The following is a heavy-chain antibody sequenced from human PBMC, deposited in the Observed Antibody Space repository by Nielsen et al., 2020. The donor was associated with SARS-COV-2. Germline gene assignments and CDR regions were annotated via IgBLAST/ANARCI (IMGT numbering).Heavy chain of an antibody. Sequence: GGSLRLSCAASGFTFDDYAMHWVRQTPGKGLEWVSVISWNSGKIDYAESVKGRFTISRDNAKNSLYLQMNSLRGEDTAMYYCTRLGGAGDFDFWGQGTLVTVSS. D-gene: IGHD6-13*01. V-gene: IGHV3-9*01. J-gene: IGHJ4*02. CDR1: GFTFDDYA. CDR3: TRLGGAGDFDF. CDR2: ISWNSGKI.